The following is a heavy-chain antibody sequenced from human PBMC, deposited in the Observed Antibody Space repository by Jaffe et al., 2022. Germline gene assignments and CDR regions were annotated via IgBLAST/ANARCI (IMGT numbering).Heavy chain of an antibody. Sequence: QVQLQESGPGLVKPSETLSLTCTVSGGSISSYYWSWIRQPPGKGLEWIGYIYYSGSTNYNPSLKSRVTISVDTSKNQFSLKLSSVTAADTAVYYCARLSYDSSGYYYGAPYPNWYFDLWGRGTLVTVSS. CDR1: GGSISSYY. J-gene: IGHJ2*01. V-gene: IGHV4-59*01. CDR3: ARLSYDSSGYYYGAPYPNWYFDL. CDR2: IYYSGST. D-gene: IGHD3-22*01.